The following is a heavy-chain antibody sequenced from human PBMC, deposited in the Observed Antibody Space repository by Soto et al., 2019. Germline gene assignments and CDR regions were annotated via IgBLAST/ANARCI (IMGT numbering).Heavy chain of an antibody. D-gene: IGHD5-18*01. CDR1: GYTFNNYY. J-gene: IGHJ4*02. V-gene: IGHV1-46*02. Sequence: QVQLVQSGAEVKEPGASVKLSCKASGYTFNNYYMHWVRQAPGQGLEWMGIINPSGGSTYYAQHFQGRVTMTRDTYTSTVDMELRSLRSEDTALYYCARGRYSYGRYFDYWGQGALVTVSS. CDR3: ARGRYSYGRYFDY. CDR2: INPSGGST.